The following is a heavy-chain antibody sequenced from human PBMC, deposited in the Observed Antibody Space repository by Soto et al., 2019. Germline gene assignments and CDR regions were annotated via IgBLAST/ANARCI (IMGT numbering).Heavy chain of an antibody. CDR2: ISGTGGT. J-gene: IGHJ4*02. D-gene: IGHD2-15*01. V-gene: IGHV3-23*01. CDR3: AKDRRGAYCSGGICYSPDY. Sequence: EVQLWESGGGLVQPGGSLRLPCAVSGFTFSSHVMSWVRQAPGKGLEWVSAISGTGGTYYADSVKGRFTISRDNSKNALYLQMNNLRDEDTAVYYCAKDRRGAYCSGGICYSPDYWGQGTLVIVSS. CDR1: GFTFSSHV.